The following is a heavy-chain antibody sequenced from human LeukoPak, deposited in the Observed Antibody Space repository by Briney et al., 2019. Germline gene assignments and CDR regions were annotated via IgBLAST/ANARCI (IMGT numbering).Heavy chain of an antibody. Sequence: GESLQISCKGSGYSFTNYWIGWVRQMPGKGLEWMGIIYLGDSDTRYSPSFQGQVTIAADKSISTAYLQWSSLKVSDTAMYYCARLGISSGSVAYYFDYWGQGTLVTVSS. D-gene: IGHD3-22*01. CDR2: IYLGDSDT. CDR3: ARLGISSGSVAYYFDY. CDR1: GYSFTNYW. J-gene: IGHJ4*02. V-gene: IGHV5-51*01.